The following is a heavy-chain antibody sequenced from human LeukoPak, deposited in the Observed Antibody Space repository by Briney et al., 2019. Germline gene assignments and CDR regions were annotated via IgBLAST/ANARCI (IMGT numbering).Heavy chain of an antibody. Sequence: GASVKVSCKASGYTFTSYGISWVRQAPGQGLEWMGWISAYNGNTNYAQKLQGRVTMTTDTSTSTAYMELRSLRSDDTAVYYCARVLRYFDWSSGGPYYFDYWGQGTLVTVSS. CDR3: ARVLRYFDWSSGGPYYFDY. V-gene: IGHV1-18*01. CDR1: GYTFTSYG. D-gene: IGHD3-9*01. J-gene: IGHJ4*02. CDR2: ISAYNGNT.